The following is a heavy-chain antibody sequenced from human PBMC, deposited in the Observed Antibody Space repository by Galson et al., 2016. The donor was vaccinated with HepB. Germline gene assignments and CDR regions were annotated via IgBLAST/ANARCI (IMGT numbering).Heavy chain of an antibody. Sequence: ETLSLTCTVSGGYITNRSYYWGWVRQPPGKGLEWVGSLSYCGGTYYNPSLKSRATISVDTSKNHFPLKLTSVTAADTAVYYCATGVSSSGSWFDPWGQGTLVSVSS. CDR3: ATGVSSSGSWFDP. CDR1: GGYITNRSYY. J-gene: IGHJ5*02. V-gene: IGHV4-39*06. D-gene: IGHD3-22*01. CDR2: LSYCGGT.